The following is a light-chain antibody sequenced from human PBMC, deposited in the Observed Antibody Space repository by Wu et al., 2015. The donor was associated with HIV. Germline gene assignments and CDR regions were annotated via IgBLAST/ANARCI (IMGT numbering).Light chain of an antibody. CDR1: QXVSSY. CDR3: QQRSNWPPRYT. CDR2: DAS. V-gene: IGKV3-11*01. Sequence: EIVLTQSPATLSLSPGERATLSCRASQXVSSYLAWYQQKPGQAPRLLIYDASNRATGIPARFSGSGSGTDFTLTISSLEPEDFAVYYCQQRSNWPPRYTFGQGTKLEIK. J-gene: IGKJ2*01.